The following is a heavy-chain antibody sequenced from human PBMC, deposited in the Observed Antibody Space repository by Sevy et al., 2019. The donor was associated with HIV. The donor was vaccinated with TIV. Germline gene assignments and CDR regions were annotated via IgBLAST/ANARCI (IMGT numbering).Heavy chain of an antibody. V-gene: IGHV3-66*01. Sequence: GGSLRLSCAASGLSVSDNYMNWVRQAPGNGLELVSVTYSDGRTYYADSVKGRFTISRDNSKNTLYLHMNNLRPEDTAVYYCARDRYYDASGYYYYYYGMDVLGQGTPVTVSS. J-gene: IGHJ6*02. CDR1: GLSVSDNY. CDR3: ARDRYYDASGYYYYYYGMDV. D-gene: IGHD3-22*01. CDR2: TYSDGRT.